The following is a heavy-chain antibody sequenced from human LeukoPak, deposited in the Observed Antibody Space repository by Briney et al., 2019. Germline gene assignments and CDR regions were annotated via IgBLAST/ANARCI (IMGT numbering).Heavy chain of an antibody. CDR3: ARNRVVGAPNFDY. D-gene: IGHD1-26*01. V-gene: IGHV4-39*07. J-gene: IGHJ4*02. CDR2: MYYRGST. CDR1: GGSINSSSYY. Sequence: SETLSLTCTVSGGSINSSSYYWGWVRQPPGKGLEWIGSMYYRGSTYYNPSLKSRVTISVDTSKNQFSLKLSSVTAADTAVYYCARNRVVGAPNFDYWGQGTLVTVFS.